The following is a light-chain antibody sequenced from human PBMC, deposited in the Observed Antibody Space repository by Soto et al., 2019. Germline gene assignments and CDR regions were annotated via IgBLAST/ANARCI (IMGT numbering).Light chain of an antibody. CDR2: DAS. CDR1: QDVNNY. Sequence: DIPMTQSPSSLSASVGDRVTITCQASQDVNNYLNWYQQKPGKAPKLLIYDASNLEAGVPSRFSGSGSGTDFTFTISSLQPEDIATYYCHSYDNVLFTFGPGTKVDIK. J-gene: IGKJ3*01. V-gene: IGKV1-33*01. CDR3: HSYDNVLFT.